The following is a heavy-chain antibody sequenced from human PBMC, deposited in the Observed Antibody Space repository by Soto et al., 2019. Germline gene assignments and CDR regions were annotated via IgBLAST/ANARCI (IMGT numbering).Heavy chain of an antibody. Sequence: QVQLVQSGAEVKKPGASVKVSCKASGYTFTGYYMHWVRLAPGQGLEWMGWINPNSGGTNYAQKFQGRVTMTRDTSISTAYMELSRLRSDDTAVYYCARDTMEATRIALAGTSHFQHWGQGTLVTVSS. CDR1: GYTFTGYY. V-gene: IGHV1-2*02. CDR2: INPNSGGT. D-gene: IGHD6-19*01. CDR3: ARDTMEATRIALAGTSHFQH. J-gene: IGHJ1*01.